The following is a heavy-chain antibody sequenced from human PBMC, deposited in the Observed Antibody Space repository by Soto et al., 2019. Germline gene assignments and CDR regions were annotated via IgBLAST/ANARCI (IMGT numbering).Heavy chain of an antibody. D-gene: IGHD3-16*01. J-gene: IGHJ6*02. CDR2: IIPIFGTA. CDR1: GGTFSSYA. Sequence: QVQLVQSGAEVKKPGSSVKVSCKASGGTFSSYAISWVRQAPGQGLEWMGGIIPIFGTANYAQKFQGRVTITADESTSTAYRELSSLRSEDTAVYYCARVSGRGEPAPWDVWGQGTTVTVSS. V-gene: IGHV1-69*01. CDR3: ARVSGRGEPAPWDV.